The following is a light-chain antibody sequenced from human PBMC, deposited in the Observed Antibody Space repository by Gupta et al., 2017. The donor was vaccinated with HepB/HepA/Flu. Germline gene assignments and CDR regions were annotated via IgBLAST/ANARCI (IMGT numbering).Light chain of an antibody. CDR2: KAS. J-gene: IGKJ1*01. V-gene: IGKV1-5*03. CDR1: QSISSW. CDR3: QQYDNYPRT. Sequence: DIQMTQSPSTLSTSVGDRVTITCRASQSISSWLAWYQQKPGKAPKLLIYKASSLESGVPSRFSGSGSGTEFTLTISILQPDDFATYYCQQYDNYPRTFGQGTKVEIK.